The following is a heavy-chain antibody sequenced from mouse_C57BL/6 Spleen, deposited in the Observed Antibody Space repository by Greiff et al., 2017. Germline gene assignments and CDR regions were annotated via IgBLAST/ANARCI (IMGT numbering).Heavy chain of an antibody. Sequence: QVQLQQSGAELARPGASVKLSCKASGYTFTSYTMHWVKQRPGQGLEWIGYINPSSGYTKYNQKFKDKATLTADKSSSTAYMQLSSLTSEDSAVYYGTTFYDGYYYDDMDYWGQGTSVTVSS. CDR3: TTFYDGYYYDDMDY. V-gene: IGHV1-4*01. D-gene: IGHD2-3*01. CDR2: INPSSGYT. CDR1: GYTFTSYT. J-gene: IGHJ4*01.